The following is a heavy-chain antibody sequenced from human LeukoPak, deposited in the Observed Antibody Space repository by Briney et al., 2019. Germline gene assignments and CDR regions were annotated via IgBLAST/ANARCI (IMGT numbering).Heavy chain of an antibody. V-gene: IGHV4-59*08. CDR2: IYYSGNT. CDR3: VRHLSAGRPALDI. J-gene: IGHJ3*02. Sequence: PSETLSLTCTVSGGSINSYYWSWIRQPPGKGLEWIGYIYYSGNTNYNPSLKSRVTISVDTSNNKFSLKLTSLTAADTAVYYCVRHLSAGRPALDIWGQGTMVTVSS. D-gene: IGHD2-15*01. CDR1: GGSINSYY.